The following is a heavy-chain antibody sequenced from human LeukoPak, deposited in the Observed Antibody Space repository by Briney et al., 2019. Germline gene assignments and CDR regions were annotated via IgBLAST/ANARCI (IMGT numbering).Heavy chain of an antibody. CDR2: ISGSGGST. D-gene: IGHD1-7*01. J-gene: IGHJ4*02. Sequence: GGSLRLSCAASGFTFSSYAMSWVRQAPGKGLEWVSAISGSGGSTYYADSVKGRFTISRDNSKNTLYLQMNSLRAENTAVYYCAKGDNWNYEVDYWGQGTLVTVSS. V-gene: IGHV3-23*01. CDR1: GFTFSSYA. CDR3: AKGDNWNYEVDY.